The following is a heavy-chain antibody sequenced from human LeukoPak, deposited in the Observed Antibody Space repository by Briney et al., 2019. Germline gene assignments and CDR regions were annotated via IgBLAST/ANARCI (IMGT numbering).Heavy chain of an antibody. V-gene: IGHV3-23*01. CDR3: AKQEDIWFGELLPVDY. Sequence: TGGSLRLSCAASGFTFSSYAMSWVRQAPGKGLEWVSAISGSDAGTYYADSVKGRFTISRDNAKNTLYLQMNSLRAEDTAVYYCAKQEDIWFGELLPVDYWGQGTLVTVSS. J-gene: IGHJ4*02. CDR1: GFTFSSYA. CDR2: ISGSDAGT. D-gene: IGHD3-10*01.